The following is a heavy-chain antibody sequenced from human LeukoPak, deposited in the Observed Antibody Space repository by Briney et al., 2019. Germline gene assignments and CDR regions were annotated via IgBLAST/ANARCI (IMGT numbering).Heavy chain of an antibody. CDR2: IYTSGST. CDR3: ATNSYYGSGNYFDY. D-gene: IGHD3-10*01. CDR1: GGSISTYY. J-gene: IGHJ4*02. Sequence: PSETLSLTCTVSGGSISTYYWSWIRQPAGKGLEWIGRIYTSGSTNYNPSLESRVTISVDKSKSQFSLKLSSVTAADTAVYYCATNSYYGSGNYFDYWGQGTLVAVSS. V-gene: IGHV4-4*07.